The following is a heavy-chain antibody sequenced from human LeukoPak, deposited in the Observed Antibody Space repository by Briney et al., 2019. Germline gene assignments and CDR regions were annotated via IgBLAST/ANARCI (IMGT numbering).Heavy chain of an antibody. D-gene: IGHD1-26*01. CDR3: ARDRGSGSYYIGGEFDY. J-gene: IGHJ4*02. Sequence: PGGSLRLSCVASGFTFSRHDMNWVRQAPGKGLEWVAVISYDGSNKYYADSVKGRFTISRDNPKNTLYLQMNSLRTEDTAVYYCARDRGSGSYYIGGEFDYWGQGTLVTVSS. V-gene: IGHV3-30*03. CDR2: ISYDGSNK. CDR1: GFTFSRHD.